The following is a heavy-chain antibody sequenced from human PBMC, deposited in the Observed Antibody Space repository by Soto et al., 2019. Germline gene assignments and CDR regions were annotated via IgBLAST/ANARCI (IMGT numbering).Heavy chain of an antibody. Sequence: QVQLVQSGAEVKKPGSSVKVSCTASGGTFSSYAISWVRQAPGQGLEWMGGIIPIFGTANYAQKFQGRVTITADESTSTAYMELRSLRAEDAAVYYCASDCTKYYDFGSGVGYYYYGMDVWCQGTTVTVSS. J-gene: IGHJ6*02. CDR2: IIPIFGTA. CDR1: GGTFSSYA. CDR3: ASDCTKYYDFGSGVGYYYYGMDV. V-gene: IGHV1-69*01. D-gene: IGHD3-3*01.